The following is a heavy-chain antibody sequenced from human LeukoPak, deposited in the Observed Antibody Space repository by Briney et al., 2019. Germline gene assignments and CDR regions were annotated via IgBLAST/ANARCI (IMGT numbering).Heavy chain of an antibody. CDR1: GFTFSNYA. CDR2: ISGSGGST. V-gene: IGHV3-23*01. J-gene: IGHJ1*01. CDR3: AKEIYGDPTGGRFQH. D-gene: IGHD4-17*01. Sequence: GGSLGLSCAASGFTFSNYAMSWVRQAPGKGLEWVSVISGSGGSTYYADSVEGRFTVSRDNSKNTLYLQMNSLRAEDTAVFYCAKEIYGDPTGGRFQHWGQGTLVAVSS.